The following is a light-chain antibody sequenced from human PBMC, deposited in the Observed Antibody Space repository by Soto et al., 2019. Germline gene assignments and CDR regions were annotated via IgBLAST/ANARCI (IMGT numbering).Light chain of an antibody. Sequence: QPVLTQPPSASASLGASVTLTCTLSSGYSNYNVDWYQQRPGKGPRFVMRVGTGGIVGSKGDGIPDRFSVLGSGLNRYLTIKNIQEEDESDYHCGADHGSGSNFFVVFGGGTKLTVL. CDR1: SGYSNYN. J-gene: IGLJ2*01. CDR3: GADHGSGSNFFVV. CDR2: VGTGGIVG. V-gene: IGLV9-49*01.